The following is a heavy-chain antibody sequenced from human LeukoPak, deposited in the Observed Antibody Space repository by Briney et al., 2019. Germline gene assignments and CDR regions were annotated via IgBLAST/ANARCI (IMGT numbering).Heavy chain of an antibody. V-gene: IGHV4-59*08. CDR3: AGQTDSSGYSY. J-gene: IGHJ4*02. D-gene: IGHD3-22*01. Sequence: SETLSLTCTVSGGSISSYYWSWLRQPPGKGLEWIGYIYYSGSTNYNPSLKSRVTISVDTSKNQFSLKLSSVTAADTAVYYCAGQTDSSGYSYWGQGTLVTVSS. CDR1: GGSISSYY. CDR2: IYYSGST.